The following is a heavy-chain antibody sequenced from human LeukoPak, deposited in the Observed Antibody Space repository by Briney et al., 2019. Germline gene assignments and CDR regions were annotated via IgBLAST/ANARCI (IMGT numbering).Heavy chain of an antibody. J-gene: IGHJ4*02. D-gene: IGHD3-10*01. CDR2: ISGSGGST. CDR1: GFTFSSYA. Sequence: GGSLRLSCAASGFTFSSYAMSWVRQAPGKGLEWVSAISGSGGSTYYADSVKGRFTISRDNSKNTLYLHMNSLRAEDTAVYYCAKDIVTMVRGAQIPPIAVQVLDYWGQGTLVTVSS. CDR3: AKDIVTMVRGAQIPPIAVQVLDY. V-gene: IGHV3-23*01.